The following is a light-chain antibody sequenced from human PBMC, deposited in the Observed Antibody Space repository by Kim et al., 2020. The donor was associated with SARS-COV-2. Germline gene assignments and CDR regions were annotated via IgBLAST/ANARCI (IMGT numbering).Light chain of an antibody. J-gene: IGKJ5*01. CDR1: QSVSSY. V-gene: IGKV3-11*01. CDR3: QQRTNWPIA. Sequence: EIVLTQSPATLSLSPGERATLSCRASQSVSSYLAWYQQKPGQAPRLLIFDASNRATGIPARFSGSGSGTDFTLTISGLEPEDFAVYYCQQRTNWPIAFGQGTRLGI. CDR2: DAS.